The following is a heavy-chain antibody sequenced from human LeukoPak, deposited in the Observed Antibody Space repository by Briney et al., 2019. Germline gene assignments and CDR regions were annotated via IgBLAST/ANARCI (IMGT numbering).Heavy chain of an antibody. CDR3: AISLRGYSYGFSAFDI. J-gene: IGHJ3*02. CDR2: IYYSGNT. CDR1: GGSISSILYD. D-gene: IGHD5-18*01. Sequence: SETLSLTCTVSGGSISSILYDWPWTRQPPGKGLEWIGSIYYSGNTYYNPSLKSRVTVSADTSKNQFSLKLSSVTAADTAVYYCAISLRGYSYGFSAFDIWGRGTMVTVSS. V-gene: IGHV4-39*01.